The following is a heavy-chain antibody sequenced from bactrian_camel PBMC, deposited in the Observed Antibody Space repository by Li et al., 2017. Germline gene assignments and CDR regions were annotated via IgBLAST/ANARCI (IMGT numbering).Heavy chain of an antibody. CDR2: ILSDGTT. D-gene: IGHD4*01. CDR3: ATVRLGYLCDFRDGDWAN. CDR1: GFTHSVCT. J-gene: IGHJ4*01. V-gene: IGHV3S53*01. Sequence: VQLVESGGGLVQPGGSLRLSSAASGFTHSVCTMGWYRQTPGKERVVVSTILSDGTTYYADSVKGRFTISQDNARNIVYLQMNSLKPEDTGTYSCATVRLGYLCDFRDGDWANWGQGTQVTVS.